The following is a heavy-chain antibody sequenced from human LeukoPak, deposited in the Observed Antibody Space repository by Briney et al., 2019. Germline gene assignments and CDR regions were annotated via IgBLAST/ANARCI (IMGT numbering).Heavy chain of an antibody. J-gene: IGHJ4*02. V-gene: IGHV3-30-3*01. CDR2: ISYDGSNK. CDR3: AREGSSGYFDY. Sequence: GGSLRLSCAASGFTFSSYAMRWVRQAPGKGLEWVAVISYDGSNKYYADSVKGRFTISRDNSKNTLYLQMNSLRAEDTAVYYCAREGSSGYFDYWGQGTLVTVSS. D-gene: IGHD6-6*01. CDR1: GFTFSSYA.